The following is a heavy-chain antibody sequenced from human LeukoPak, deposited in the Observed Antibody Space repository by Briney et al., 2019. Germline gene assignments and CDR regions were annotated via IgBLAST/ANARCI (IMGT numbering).Heavy chain of an antibody. Sequence: PGGSLRLSCAASGFTFSSYSMNWVRQAPGKRLERVSSISSSSSYIYYADSVKGRFTISRDNAKNSLYLQMDSLRAEDTAVYYCAKDPVNCSSTSCYPGQTGFDYWGQGTLVTVSS. D-gene: IGHD2-2*01. CDR3: AKDPVNCSSTSCYPGQTGFDY. CDR1: GFTFSSYS. CDR2: ISSSSSYI. V-gene: IGHV3-21*01. J-gene: IGHJ4*02.